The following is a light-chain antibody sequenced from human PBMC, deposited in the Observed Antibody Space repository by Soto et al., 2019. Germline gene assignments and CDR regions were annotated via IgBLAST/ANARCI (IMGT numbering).Light chain of an antibody. J-gene: IGKJ1*01. CDR3: QQANTSPWT. V-gene: IGKV1-9*01. CDR1: QGISSY. Sequence: DIQLTQSPSFLSASVGDRVTITCRASQGISSYLAWYQQKPRKAPRLLIYGASTLQSGVPSRFSGSGSGTEFTLTVSSLQPEDFANYYCQQANTSPWTFGQGTKVEMK. CDR2: GAS.